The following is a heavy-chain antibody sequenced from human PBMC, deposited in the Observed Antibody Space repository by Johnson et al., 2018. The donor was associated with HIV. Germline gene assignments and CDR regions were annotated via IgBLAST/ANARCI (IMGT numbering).Heavy chain of an antibody. V-gene: IGHV3-7*02. D-gene: IGHD6-6*01. CDR1: GFTFSSYW. J-gene: IGHJ3*02. CDR3: ARAAAARSSGHDAFDI. CDR2: IKQDGSEK. Sequence: EQLVESGGGLVQPGGSLRLSCAASGFTFSSYWMSWVRQAPGKGLEWVANIKQDGSEKYYVDSVKGRFTIFRDNSKNTVYLQMNSLRAEDTALYYCARAAAARSSGHDAFDIWGQGTVVTVSS.